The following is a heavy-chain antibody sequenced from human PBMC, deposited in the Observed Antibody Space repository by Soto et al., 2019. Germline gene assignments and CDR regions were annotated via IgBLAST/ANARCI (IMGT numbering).Heavy chain of an antibody. V-gene: IGHV3-23*01. D-gene: IGHD2-2*01. Sequence: VQLLESGGGLVQPGGSLRLSCAASGFTFSSYAMSWVRQAPGKGLEWVSAISGSGGSTYYADSVKGRFTISRDNSKNTLYLPMNSLRAEDTAVYYSANGYCSSTSCYQGLYGSGIFDYWGQGTLVTVSS. CDR2: ISGSGGST. CDR1: GFTFSSYA. J-gene: IGHJ4*02. CDR3: ANGYCSSTSCYQGLYGSGIFDY.